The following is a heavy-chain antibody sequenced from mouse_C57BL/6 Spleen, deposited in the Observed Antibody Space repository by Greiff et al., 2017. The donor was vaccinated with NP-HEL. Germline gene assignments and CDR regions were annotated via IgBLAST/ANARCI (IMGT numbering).Heavy chain of an antibody. J-gene: IGHJ3*01. D-gene: IGHD2-3*01. CDR3: ARGDGYPAWFAY. V-gene: IGHV1-55*01. CDR2: IYPGSGST. Sequence: QVQLQQPGAELVKPGASVKMSCKASGYTFTSYWITWVKQRPGQGLEWIGDIYPGSGSTNYNEKFKSKATLTVDTSSSTAYMQLSGLTSDDSAVYYCARGDGYPAWFAYWGQGTLVTVSA. CDR1: GYTFTSYW.